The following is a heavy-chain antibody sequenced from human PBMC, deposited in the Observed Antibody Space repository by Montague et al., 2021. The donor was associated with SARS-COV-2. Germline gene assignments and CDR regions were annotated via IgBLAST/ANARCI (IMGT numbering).Heavy chain of an antibody. V-gene: IGHV3-48*03. CDR1: GFTFSSYA. J-gene: IGHJ4*02. CDR2: ISSSGSTI. D-gene: IGHD6-19*01. CDR3: AREKGISEVGTDY. Sequence: SLRLSCAGSGFTFSSYAMNWVRQAPGKGLEWVSSISSSGSTIYYADSVKGRFTISRDNAKNSLYLQMNSLRAEDTAVYYCAREKGISEVGTDYWGQGTLITVSS.